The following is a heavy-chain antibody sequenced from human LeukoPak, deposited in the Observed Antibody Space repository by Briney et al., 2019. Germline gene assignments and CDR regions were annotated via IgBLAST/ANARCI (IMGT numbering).Heavy chain of an antibody. Sequence: ASVKVSCKASGYTFTGYYMHWVRQAPGQGLEWMGWINPNSGGTNYAQKFQGRVTMTRDTSISTAHMELSRLRSDDTAVYYCARLLGYCSSTSCYSYYGMDVWGQGTTVTVSS. J-gene: IGHJ6*02. CDR3: ARLLGYCSSTSCYSYYGMDV. CDR1: GYTFTGYY. CDR2: INPNSGGT. V-gene: IGHV1-2*02. D-gene: IGHD2-2*01.